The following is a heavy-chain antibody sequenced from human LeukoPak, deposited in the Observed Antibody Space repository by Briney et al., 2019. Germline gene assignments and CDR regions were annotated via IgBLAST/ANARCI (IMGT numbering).Heavy chain of an antibody. D-gene: IGHD6-19*01. CDR3: TRDILSGWYYFDF. CDR2: IRSKHYGGAT. V-gene: IGHV3-49*04. Sequence: GESLKISCTASGFTFGDYAMSWVRQAPGKGLEWVGFIRSKHYGGATEYAASVKGRFTISRDDSKSVAYLHMNSLKTEDTAIYYCTRDILSGWYYFDFWDQGTLVTVSS. CDR1: GFTFGDYA. J-gene: IGHJ4*02.